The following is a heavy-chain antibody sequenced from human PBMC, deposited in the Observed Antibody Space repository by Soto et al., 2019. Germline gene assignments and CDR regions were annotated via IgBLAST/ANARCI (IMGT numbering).Heavy chain of an antibody. V-gene: IGHV1-69*13. D-gene: IGHD5-12*01. Sequence: SVKVSCKASGGTFSSYAISWVRPAPGQGLEWMGGIIPIFGTANYAQKFQGRVTITADESTSTAYMELSSLRSEDTAVYYCARLKTSRRDGYNYPAFDIWGQGTMGTVSS. J-gene: IGHJ3*02. CDR1: GGTFSSYA. CDR2: IIPIFGTA. CDR3: ARLKTSRRDGYNYPAFDI.